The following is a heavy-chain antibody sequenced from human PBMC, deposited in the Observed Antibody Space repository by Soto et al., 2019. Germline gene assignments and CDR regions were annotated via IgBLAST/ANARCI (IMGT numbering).Heavy chain of an antibody. Sequence: ASVKVSCKASGYTVTSFAMHWVRQAPGQRLEWMGWINAGNGNTKYSQKFQGRVTITRDTSASTAYMELSSLRSEDTAVYYCARVFVGDFWSGPIDYWGQGTLVTVSS. D-gene: IGHD3-3*01. CDR1: GYTVTSFA. J-gene: IGHJ4*02. CDR3: ARVFVGDFWSGPIDY. CDR2: INAGNGNT. V-gene: IGHV1-3*01.